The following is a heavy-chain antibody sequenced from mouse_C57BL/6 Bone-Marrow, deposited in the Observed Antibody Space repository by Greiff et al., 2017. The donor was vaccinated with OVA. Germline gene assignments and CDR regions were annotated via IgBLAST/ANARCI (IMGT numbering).Heavy chain of an antibody. CDR3: ARGYGNPYYYAMDY. D-gene: IGHD2-1*01. CDR1: GYTFTSYW. V-gene: IGHV1-55*01. J-gene: IGHJ4*01. Sequence: VKLQQPGAELVKPGASVKMSCKASGYTFTSYWITWVKQRPGQGLEWIGDIYPGSGSTNYNEKFKSKATLTVDTSSSTAYMQLSSLTSEDSAVYYCARGYGNPYYYAMDYWGQGTSVTVSS. CDR2: IYPGSGST.